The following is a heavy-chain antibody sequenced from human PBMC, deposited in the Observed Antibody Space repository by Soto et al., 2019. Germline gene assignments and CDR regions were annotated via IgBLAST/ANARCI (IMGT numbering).Heavy chain of an antibody. D-gene: IGHD2-21*02. CDR3: ARVVVCGGDCLRRGWFDP. CDR2: INTYNGNT. V-gene: IGHV1-18*01. Sequence: ASVKVSCKASGYTFTSYAMDWVRQAPGRGLEWMGWINTYNGNTKYAERLQGRITMTTDTSTSTAYMELRSLRSDDTAVYYCARVVVCGGDCLRRGWFDPWGQGTLVTVSS. CDR1: GYTFTSYA. J-gene: IGHJ5*02.